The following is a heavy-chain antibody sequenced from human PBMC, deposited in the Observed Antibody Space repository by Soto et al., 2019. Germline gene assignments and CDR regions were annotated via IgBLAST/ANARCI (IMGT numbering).Heavy chain of an antibody. CDR2: ISGSGGST. J-gene: IGHJ4*02. CDR3: AKESDYVWGSYRYKYYFDY. V-gene: IGHV3-23*01. Sequence: VGSLRLSCAASGFTFSSYAMSWVRQAPGKGLEWVSAISGSGGSTYYADSVKGRFTISRDNSKNTLYLQMNSLRAEDTAVYYCAKESDYVWGSYRYKYYFDYWGQGTLVTVSS. D-gene: IGHD3-16*02. CDR1: GFTFSSYA.